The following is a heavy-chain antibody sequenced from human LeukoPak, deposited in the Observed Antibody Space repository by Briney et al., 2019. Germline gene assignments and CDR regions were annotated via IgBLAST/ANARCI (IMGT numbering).Heavy chain of an antibody. CDR1: GGSISSSSYY. D-gene: IGHD1-26*01. Sequence: PSETLSLTCTVSGGSISSSSYYWGWIRQPPGKGLEWIGSIYYSGSTYYNPSLKSRVTISVDTSKNQFSLKLSSVTAADTAVYYCARRWGELLGNAFDIWGQGTMVTVSS. V-gene: IGHV4-39*01. J-gene: IGHJ3*02. CDR3: ARRWGELLGNAFDI. CDR2: IYYSGST.